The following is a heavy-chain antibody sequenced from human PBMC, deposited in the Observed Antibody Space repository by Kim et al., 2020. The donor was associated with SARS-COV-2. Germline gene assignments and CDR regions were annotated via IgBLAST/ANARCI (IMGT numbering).Heavy chain of an antibody. D-gene: IGHD3-22*01. CDR2: INPNSGGT. CDR1: GYTFTAYY. Sequence: SVKVSCKASGYTFTAYYMHWVRQAPGQGLEWMGWINPNSGGTKYVQKFQGRVTMTRDTSISTAYMELSRLRSDDTAVYYCARDTMIGGFDYWGQGTLVTVSS. V-gene: IGHV1-2*02. J-gene: IGHJ4*02. CDR3: ARDTMIGGFDY.